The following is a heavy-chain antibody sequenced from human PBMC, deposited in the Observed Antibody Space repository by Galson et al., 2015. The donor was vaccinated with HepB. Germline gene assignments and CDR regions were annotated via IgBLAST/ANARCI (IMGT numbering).Heavy chain of an antibody. Sequence: SLRLSCAVSGFTFSSYAMRWVRQAPGKGLEWVSVISGSGGSTYYADSVKGRFTISRDNSENTLYLQLNSLTAEDTAVYYCATGTLALSGPSLYWGQGTLVIVPS. CDR1: GFTFSSYA. V-gene: IGHV3-23*01. D-gene: IGHD2-15*01. J-gene: IGHJ4*02. CDR3: ATGTLALSGPSLY. CDR2: ISGSGGST.